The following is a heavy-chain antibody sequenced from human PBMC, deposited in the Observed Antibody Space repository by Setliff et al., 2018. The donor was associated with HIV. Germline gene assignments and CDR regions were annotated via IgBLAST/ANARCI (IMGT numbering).Heavy chain of an antibody. J-gene: IGHJ5*02. D-gene: IGHD3-10*01. CDR1: GYSISSGYY. CDR3: ARGGTVTMVRGRNWFDP. V-gene: IGHV4-38-2*01. Sequence: PSETLSLTCAVSGYSISSGYYWGWIRQPPGKGLEWIGSIYHSGSTYNNPSLKSRVTISVDTSKNQFSLKLSSVTAADTAVYYCARGGTVTMVRGRNWFDPWGQGTLVTVSS. CDR2: IYHSGST.